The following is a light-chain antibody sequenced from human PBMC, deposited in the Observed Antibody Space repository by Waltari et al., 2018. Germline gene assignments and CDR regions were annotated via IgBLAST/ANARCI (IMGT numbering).Light chain of an antibody. CDR1: KLGDKY. V-gene: IGLV3-1*01. Sequence: SYELTQPPSVSVSPGQTASITCSGDKLGDKYVCWYQQRPGQSPVLVIYQDAKRPSGIPYRFSGSNSGNTATLTISGTQAMEEADYYCQAWDSNSYVFGTGTKVTVL. J-gene: IGLJ1*01. CDR3: QAWDSNSYV. CDR2: QDA.